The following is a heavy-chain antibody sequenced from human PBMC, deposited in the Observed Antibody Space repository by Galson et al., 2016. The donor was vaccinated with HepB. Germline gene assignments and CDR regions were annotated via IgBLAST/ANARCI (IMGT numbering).Heavy chain of an antibody. CDR1: GGSFSSYA. CDR2: IIPMFGTV. CDR3: ARASGGLFDP. J-gene: IGHJ5*02. V-gene: IGHV1-69*13. D-gene: IGHD3-10*01. Sequence: SVKVSCKASGGSFSSYAISWVRQAPGHGLEWMGEIIPMFGTVNYAQKFQGRITITADESTRTAYMELNSLKSEDTAGYYCARASGGLFDPWGQGTLVTVSS.